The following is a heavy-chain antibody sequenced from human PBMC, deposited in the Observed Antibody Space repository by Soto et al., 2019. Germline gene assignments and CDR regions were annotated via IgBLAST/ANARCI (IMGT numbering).Heavy chain of an antibody. CDR1: GFTFSSYE. Sequence: PGGSLRLSCEASGFTFSSYEMNWVRQAPGKGLEWVSYISGGAFTKYYADSVKGRFSISRDNAKNSLHLQMNSLRTEDTALYYCARTNFDSSGYYYLDYWGQGTLVTVSS. J-gene: IGHJ4*02. CDR3: ARTNFDSSGYYYLDY. CDR2: ISGGAFTK. D-gene: IGHD3-22*01. V-gene: IGHV3-48*03.